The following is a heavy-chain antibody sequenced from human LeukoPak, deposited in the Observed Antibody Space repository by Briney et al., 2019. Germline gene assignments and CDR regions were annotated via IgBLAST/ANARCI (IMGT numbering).Heavy chain of an antibody. CDR1: GFTFSSYA. Sequence: GGSLRLSCAASGFTFSSYAMHWVRQAPGKGLEWVAVISYDGSNKYYADSVKGRFTISRDNSKNTLYLQMNSLRAEETAVYYCARGPHITMVRGVIITYGMDVWGQGTTVTVSS. V-gene: IGHV3-30-3*01. D-gene: IGHD3-10*01. CDR2: ISYDGSNK. CDR3: ARGPHITMVRGVIITYGMDV. J-gene: IGHJ6*02.